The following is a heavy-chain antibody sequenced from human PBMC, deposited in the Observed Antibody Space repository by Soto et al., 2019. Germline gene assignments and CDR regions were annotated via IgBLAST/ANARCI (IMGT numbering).Heavy chain of an antibody. CDR2: ISGSGGSS. D-gene: IGHD1-26*01. V-gene: IGHV3-23*01. J-gene: IGHJ5*02. CDR1: GFTFSSYA. Sequence: EVQLLESGGGLVQPGGSLRLSCAASGFTFSSYAMSWVRQAPGKGLEWVSAISGSGGSSYYADSVKGRFTISRDNSKNTLYLQMNSLRAEDTAVYYCAKRLSYSGSLNWFDPWGQGTLVTVSS. CDR3: AKRLSYSGSLNWFDP.